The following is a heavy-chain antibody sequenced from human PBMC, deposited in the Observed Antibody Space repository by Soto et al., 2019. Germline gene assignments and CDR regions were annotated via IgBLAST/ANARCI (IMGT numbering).Heavy chain of an antibody. CDR3: ARMGDVPYYYYGMDV. CDR1: GYTFTSYG. CDR2: INGYNGNT. J-gene: IGHJ6*02. Sequence: QVQLVQSGAEVKKPGASVKVSCKASGYTFTSYGISWVRQAPGQGLEWMGWINGYNGNTNHAQKLQGRVTMSTDTSXXTAYMELRSLRSDDSAVYYCARMGDVPYYYYGMDVWGQGTTVTGSS. D-gene: IGHD3-16*01. V-gene: IGHV1-18*01.